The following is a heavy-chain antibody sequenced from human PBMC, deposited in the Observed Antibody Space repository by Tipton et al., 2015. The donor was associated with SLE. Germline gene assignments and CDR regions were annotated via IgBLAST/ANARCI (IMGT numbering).Heavy chain of an antibody. J-gene: IGHJ2*01. V-gene: IGHV4-34*01. CDR3: ARVGAAAGTGARGWYFDL. CDR2: INHSGST. CDR1: GGSFSGYY. Sequence: TLSLTCAVYGGSFSGYYWSWIRQPPGKGLEWIGEINHSGSTNYNPSLKSRVTISVDTSKNQFSRKLSSVTAADTAVYYCARVGAAAGTGARGWYFDLWGRGTLVTVSS. D-gene: IGHD6-13*01.